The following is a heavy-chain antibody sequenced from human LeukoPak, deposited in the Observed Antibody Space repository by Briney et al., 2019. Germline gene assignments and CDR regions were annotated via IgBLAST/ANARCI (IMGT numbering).Heavy chain of an antibody. CDR2: ISSSSSTI. J-gene: IGHJ4*02. CDR3: ARDPYYYDSSGYSKFDY. D-gene: IGHD3-22*01. Sequence: PGGSLRLSCAASGFTFSSYSMNWVRQAPGKRLEWVSYISSSSSTIYYADSVKGRFTISRDNAKNSLYLQMNSLRDEDTAVYYCARDPYYYDSSGYSKFDYWGQGTLVTVSS. V-gene: IGHV3-48*02. CDR1: GFTFSSYS.